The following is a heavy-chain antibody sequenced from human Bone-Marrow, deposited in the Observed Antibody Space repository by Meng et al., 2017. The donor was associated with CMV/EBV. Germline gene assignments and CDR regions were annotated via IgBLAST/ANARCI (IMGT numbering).Heavy chain of an antibody. Sequence: STFSSHGIRWVRPAPGQGLEWMGWISAYNGNTNYAQKLQGRVTMTTDTSTSTAYMELRSLRSDDTAVYYCARRQDCSSTSCQGFDYWGQGTLVTVSS. J-gene: IGHJ4*02. CDR3: ARRQDCSSTSCQGFDY. V-gene: IGHV1-18*01. CDR2: ISAYNGNT. D-gene: IGHD2-2*01. CDR1: STFSSHG.